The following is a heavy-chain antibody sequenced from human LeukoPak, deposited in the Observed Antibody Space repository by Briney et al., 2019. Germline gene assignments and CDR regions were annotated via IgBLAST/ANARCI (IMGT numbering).Heavy chain of an antibody. Sequence: GGSLRLSCAASGFTFSSYWMHWVRQAPGRGLVWVSRINSDGSSTSYADSVKGRFTISRDNAKNTLYLQMNSLRAEDTAVYYCAELGITMIGGVWGKGTTVTISS. D-gene: IGHD3-10*02. CDR3: AELGITMIGGV. CDR1: GFTFSSYW. J-gene: IGHJ6*04. V-gene: IGHV3-74*01. CDR2: INSDGSST.